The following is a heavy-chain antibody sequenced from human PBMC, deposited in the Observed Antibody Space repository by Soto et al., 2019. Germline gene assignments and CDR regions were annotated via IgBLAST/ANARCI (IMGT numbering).Heavy chain of an antibody. Sequence: PGGSLRLSCAASGFTFSSYAMSWVRQAPGKGLEWVSAISGSGGSTYYADSVKGRSTISRDNSKNTLYLQMNSLRAEDTAVYYCAKDLNHYYGSGSYLDYWGQGTLVTVSS. CDR3: AKDLNHYYGSGSYLDY. CDR1: GFTFSSYA. V-gene: IGHV3-23*01. J-gene: IGHJ4*02. D-gene: IGHD3-10*01. CDR2: ISGSGGST.